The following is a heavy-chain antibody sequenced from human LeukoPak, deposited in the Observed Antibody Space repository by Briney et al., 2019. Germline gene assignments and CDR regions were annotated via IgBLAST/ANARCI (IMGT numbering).Heavy chain of an antibody. CDR2: MNPNSGNI. J-gene: IGHJ4*02. V-gene: IGHV1-8*03. CDR3: ARAGDRYIGSCLDY. Sequence: ASVRVSCKASGYTFTIYDINWVRQATGQGLEWMGWMNPNSGNIGYAQKLQGRVTITRNTSISTAYMELSSLRSEDTAVYYCARAGDRYIGSCLDYWGQGTLVTVSS. D-gene: IGHD1-26*01. CDR1: GYTFTIYD.